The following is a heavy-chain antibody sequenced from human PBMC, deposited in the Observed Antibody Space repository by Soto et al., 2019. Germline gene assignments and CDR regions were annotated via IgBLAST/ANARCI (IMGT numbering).Heavy chain of an antibody. CDR3: AREHEQLEPDAFDI. D-gene: IGHD6-13*01. CDR2: IKQDGSEK. J-gene: IGHJ3*02. Sequence: GSLRLSCAASGFTFSSYWMSWVRQAPGKGLEWVANIKQDGSEKYYVDSVKGRFTISRDNAKNSLYLQMNSLRAEDTAVYYCAREHEQLEPDAFDIWGQGTMVTVSS. CDR1: GFTFSSYW. V-gene: IGHV3-7*01.